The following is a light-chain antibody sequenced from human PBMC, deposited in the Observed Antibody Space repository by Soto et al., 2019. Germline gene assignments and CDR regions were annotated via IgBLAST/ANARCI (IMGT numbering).Light chain of an antibody. J-gene: IGKJ1*01. Sequence: PGERATLSCRASENVRTFVDWYQQKPGQAPRLLIYGASNRATGIPARLSGSGSGTDFTLTISNLEPEDFAVYYCQQHSHWPPWTFGQGTKVDIK. V-gene: IGKV3-11*01. CDR3: QQHSHWPPWT. CDR2: GAS. CDR1: ENVRTF.